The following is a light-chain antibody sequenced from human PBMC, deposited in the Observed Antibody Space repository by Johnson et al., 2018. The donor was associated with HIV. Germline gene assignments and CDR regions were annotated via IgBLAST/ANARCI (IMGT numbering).Light chain of an antibody. V-gene: IGLV1-51*01. CDR2: DNN. CDR1: SSNIGNNY. J-gene: IGLJ1*01. Sequence: QSVLTQPPSVSAAPGQKVTISCSGSSSNIGNNYVSWYQQLPGTAPKLLIYDNNKRPSGIPDRFSDSKSGTSATLGITGLQTGDEADYYCGTWDSSLSALYVFGTGTKVTVL. CDR3: GTWDSSLSALYV.